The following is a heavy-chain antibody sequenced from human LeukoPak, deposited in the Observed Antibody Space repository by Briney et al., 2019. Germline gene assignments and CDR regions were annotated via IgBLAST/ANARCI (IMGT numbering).Heavy chain of an antibody. CDR1: GFTVSSNY. Sequence: GGSLRLSCAASGFTVSSNYMSWVRQAPGKGPEWVSVIYSGGSTYYADSVKGRFTISRDNSKNTLYLQMNSLRAEDTAVYYCARGGMEMATINYWGQGTLVTVSS. D-gene: IGHD5-24*01. CDR2: IYSGGST. CDR3: ARGGMEMATINY. J-gene: IGHJ4*02. V-gene: IGHV3-53*01.